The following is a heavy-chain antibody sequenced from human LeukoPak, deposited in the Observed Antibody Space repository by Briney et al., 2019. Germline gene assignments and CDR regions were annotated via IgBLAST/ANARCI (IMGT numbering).Heavy chain of an antibody. Sequence: GESLKISCKGSGYSFTSYWIGWVRQMPGKGLEWMGIIYPGDSDTRYSPSVQGQVTISADKSISTAYLQWSSLKASDTAMYYCARHNVYSSSWYAGPQRWFDPWGQGTLVTVSS. D-gene: IGHD6-13*01. CDR3: ARHNVYSSSWYAGPQRWFDP. CDR1: GYSFTSYW. CDR2: IYPGDSDT. V-gene: IGHV5-51*01. J-gene: IGHJ5*02.